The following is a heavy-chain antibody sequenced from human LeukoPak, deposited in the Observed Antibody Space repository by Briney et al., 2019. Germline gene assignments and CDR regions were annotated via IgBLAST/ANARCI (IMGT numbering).Heavy chain of an antibody. J-gene: IGHJ4*02. CDR1: GGSISSSSYY. CDR3: ATKASPGIAVAGYFDY. D-gene: IGHD6-19*01. V-gene: IGHV4-39*07. CDR2: IYYSGST. Sequence: SETLSLTCTVSGGSISSSSYYWGWIRQPPGKGLEWIGSIYYSGSTYYNPSLKSRVTISVDTSKNQFSLKLSSVTAADTAVYYCATKASPGIAVAGYFDYWGQGTLVTVSS.